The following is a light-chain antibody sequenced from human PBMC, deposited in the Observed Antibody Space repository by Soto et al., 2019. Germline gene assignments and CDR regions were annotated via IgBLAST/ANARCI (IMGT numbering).Light chain of an antibody. CDR1: QGISNY. CDR3: QKYNSAPY. V-gene: IGKV1-27*01. J-gene: IGKJ3*01. CDR2: AAS. Sequence: DIQMTQSPSSLSASVGDRVTITCRASQGISNYLAWYQQKPGKVPKLLIYAASTLQSGVPSRFSGSGSGTDITLTISILQPEDVATYYCQKYNSAPYFGPGTKVDIK.